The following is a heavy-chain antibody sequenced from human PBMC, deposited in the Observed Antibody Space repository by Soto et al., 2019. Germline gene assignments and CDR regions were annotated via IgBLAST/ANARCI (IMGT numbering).Heavy chain of an antibody. D-gene: IGHD3-22*01. Sequence: SETLSLTCAVSGYSIGNAFYCAWFRQPPGKGLEWIATFYHSGSTYYRPSLRSRVTISVDTSKNQFSLKLSSVTAADTGVYYCARRLSSGYYRGGVDYWGQGTLVTVSS. CDR2: FYHSGST. V-gene: IGHV4-38-2*01. CDR3: ARRLSSGYYRGGVDY. CDR1: GYSIGNAFY. J-gene: IGHJ4*02.